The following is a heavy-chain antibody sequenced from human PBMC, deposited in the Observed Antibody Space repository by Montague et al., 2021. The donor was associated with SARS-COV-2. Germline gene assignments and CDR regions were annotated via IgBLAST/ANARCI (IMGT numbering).Heavy chain of an antibody. CDR3: GRVGTGYSSNLPSYFQH. Sequence: SETLSLTCTVSDDSFSHYFWSWIRQPPGKGLEWIGNIYNRGTNXXXPAXXXRVSLSIDKSKNQLSLNLTSVTAADTAVYYCGRVGTGYSSNLPSYFQHWGLGALVTVSS. CDR1: DDSFSHYF. D-gene: IGHD6-13*01. J-gene: IGHJ1*01. V-gene: IGHV4-59*01. CDR2: IYNRGTN.